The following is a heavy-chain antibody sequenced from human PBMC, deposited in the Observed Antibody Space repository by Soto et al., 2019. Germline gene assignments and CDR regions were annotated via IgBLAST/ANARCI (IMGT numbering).Heavy chain of an antibody. CDR1: GGSISSYY. V-gene: IGHV4-59*12. CDR2: ISYSGST. D-gene: IGHD3-10*01. J-gene: IGHJ5*02. CDR3: ARGNQYYYGSGSYYNNWFDP. Sequence: SETLSLTCTVSGGSISSYYWSWIRQPPGKGLEWIGYISYSGSTNYNPSLKNRVTISVDTSKNQFSLKLSSVTAADTAVYYCARGNQYYYGSGSYYNNWFDPWGQGTLVTVSS.